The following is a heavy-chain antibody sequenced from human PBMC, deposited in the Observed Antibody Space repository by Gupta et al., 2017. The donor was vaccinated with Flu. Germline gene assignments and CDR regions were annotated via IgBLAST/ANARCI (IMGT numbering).Heavy chain of an antibody. CDR2: VYASGTS. D-gene: IGHD3-10*01. Sequence: QVHLQESGPGLVKPSETLSLTCSVSGASVTRNYWNWIRQSPEKGLEWIGYVYASGTSDYNPSLKSRVTISVDTSKNEFSLKVTSVTAADTAVYFCARGWSAKSYFNFWGPGTPVTVSS. CDR3: ARGWSAKSYFNF. CDR1: GASVTRNY. V-gene: IGHV4-59*02. J-gene: IGHJ4*02.